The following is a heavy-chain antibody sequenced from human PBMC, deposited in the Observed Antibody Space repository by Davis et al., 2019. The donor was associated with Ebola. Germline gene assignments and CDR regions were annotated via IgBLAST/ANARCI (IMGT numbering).Heavy chain of an antibody. CDR3: ARDLGGFGELFHYYYGMDV. D-gene: IGHD3-10*01. CDR1: GFTFSSYA. Sequence: PGGSLRLSCAASGFTFSSYAMHWVRQAPGKGLEWVAVISYDGSNKYYADSVKGRFTISRDNSKNTLYLQMNSLRAEDTAVYYCARDLGGFGELFHYYYGMDVWGQGTTVTVSS. CDR2: ISYDGSNK. J-gene: IGHJ6*02. V-gene: IGHV3-30-3*01.